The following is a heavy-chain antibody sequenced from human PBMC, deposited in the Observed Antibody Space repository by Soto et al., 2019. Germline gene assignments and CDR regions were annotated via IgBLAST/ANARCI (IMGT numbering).Heavy chain of an antibody. CDR2: ISAHSGNT. D-gene: IGHD1-1*01. CDR3: ARGRYGDY. CDR1: GYAFTTYG. Sequence: QVHLVQSGAEVKKPGASVKVSCKGSGYAFTTYGITWVRQAPGQGLEWMGWISAHSGNTNYAQKLQGRVTVTRDTAPCNAHMELRCRISNETAVDDCARGRYGDYWGQGAVVTVSS. J-gene: IGHJ4*02. V-gene: IGHV1-18*01.